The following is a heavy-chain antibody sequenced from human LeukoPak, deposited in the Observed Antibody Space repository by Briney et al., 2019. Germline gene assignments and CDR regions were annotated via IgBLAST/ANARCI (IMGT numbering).Heavy chain of an antibody. J-gene: IGHJ4*02. CDR2: LSGSGGST. Sequence: LTGGYLRLSCAASGFTFSSYGMSWVRQAPGRGLEWVSALSGSGGSTYYADSVKGRFTISRDNSKNTLYLQMSSLRAEDTAVYYCAKRVANSSGNYWDYWGQGTLVTVSS. CDR1: GFTFSSYG. D-gene: IGHD6-19*01. V-gene: IGHV3-23*01. CDR3: AKRVANSSGNYWDY.